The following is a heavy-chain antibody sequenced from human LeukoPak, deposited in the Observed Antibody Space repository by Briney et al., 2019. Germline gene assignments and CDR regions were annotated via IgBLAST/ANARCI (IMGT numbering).Heavy chain of an antibody. CDR1: GGSISSYY. Sequence: SETLSLTCTVSGGSISSYYWSWIRQPPGKGLEWIGYIYTGGSTNYNPSLQSRVTISMDTSKNQFSLKLWSVTAADTAFYYCARHGGIGSGSYYSVDRWFDPWGQGTLVTVSS. D-gene: IGHD3-10*01. V-gene: IGHV4-4*09. J-gene: IGHJ5*02. CDR2: IYTGGST. CDR3: ARHGGIGSGSYYSVDRWFDP.